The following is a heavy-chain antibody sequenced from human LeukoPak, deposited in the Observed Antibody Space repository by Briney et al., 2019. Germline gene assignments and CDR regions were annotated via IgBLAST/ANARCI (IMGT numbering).Heavy chain of an antibody. CDR1: GYTFNGYY. CDR2: INSNSGAR. J-gene: IGHJ4*02. D-gene: IGHD1-26*01. Sequence: ASVKVSCKASGYTFNGYYMHWVRQAPGQGLESTGWINSNSGARNYGQKFQGRVTMSRDTAINTAYMELTSLTSDDTGVYYCARGRGGATTGLDHWGQGTLVTVSS. CDR3: ARGRGGATTGLDH. V-gene: IGHV1-2*02.